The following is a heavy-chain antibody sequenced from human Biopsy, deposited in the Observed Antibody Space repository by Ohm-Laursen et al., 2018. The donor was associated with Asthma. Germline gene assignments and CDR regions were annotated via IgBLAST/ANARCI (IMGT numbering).Heavy chain of an antibody. V-gene: IGHV1-69*13. CDR1: GDSFSNYA. CDR2: IIPIFGTS. J-gene: IGHJ6*02. D-gene: IGHD4-17*01. CDR3: AREVSTGDYGYYYFAMDV. Sequence: GASVKVSCKASGDSFSNYAISWVRQAPGQGLEWMGGIIPIFGTSNYAQKFQGRVTFTADESTSSAYMELSSLRSEDSAVYYCAREVSTGDYGYYYFAMDVWGQGTTVTVSS.